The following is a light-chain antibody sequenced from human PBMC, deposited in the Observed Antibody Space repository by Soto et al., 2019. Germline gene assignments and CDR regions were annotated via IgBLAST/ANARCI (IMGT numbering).Light chain of an antibody. CDR1: QSGSDSY. J-gene: IGKJ1*01. CDR3: QHYGYPQWT. V-gene: IGKV3-20*01. CDR2: GVS. Sequence: EIVLTQSPGTLSLSPGERATLSCRASQSGSDSYLAWYQQKPGQPPRLLIYGVSSRAYGIPDRFSGSGSGTDFTLTISRLEPEDFAVYYCQHYGYPQWTFGQGTNVEIK.